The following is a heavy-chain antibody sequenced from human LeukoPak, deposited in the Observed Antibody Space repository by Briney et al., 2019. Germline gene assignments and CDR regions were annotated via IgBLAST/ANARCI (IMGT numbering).Heavy chain of an antibody. Sequence: GGSLRLSCAASGLTFGSYSMNWVRQVPGKGLQGVSSISSTSCYIYYADSVKGRFTISRDNAKNSLYLQMNSLRAEDTAVYYCARDFVPRGQFDPWGQGTLVTVSS. CDR3: ARDFVPRGQFDP. CDR1: GLTFGSYS. J-gene: IGHJ5*02. D-gene: IGHD5-12*01. CDR2: ISSTSCYI. V-gene: IGHV3-21*01.